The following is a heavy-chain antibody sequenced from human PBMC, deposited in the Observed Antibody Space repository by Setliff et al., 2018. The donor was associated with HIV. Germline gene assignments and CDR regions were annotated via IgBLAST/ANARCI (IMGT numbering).Heavy chain of an antibody. CDR2: INYNNGDT. CDR1: GYTFTGYY. D-gene: IGHD1-1*01. CDR3: ALANIVSTARWNH. Sequence: ASVKVSCKASGYTFTGYYVHWLRRAPGQGLEWMGWINYNNGDTKYAEKFQGRVTMTRDTSISTLYMDLNRLTSDDTAVYYCALANIVSTARWNHWGRGTLVTVSS. V-gene: IGHV1-2*02. J-gene: IGHJ4*02.